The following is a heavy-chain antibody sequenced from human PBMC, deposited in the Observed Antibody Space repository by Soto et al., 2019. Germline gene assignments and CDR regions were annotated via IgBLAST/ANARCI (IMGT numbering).Heavy chain of an antibody. D-gene: IGHD4-17*01. Sequence: QVQLVQSGAEVKKPGSSVKVSCTASGGTFSTHTISWVRQAPGQGLEWMGRIIPVLGIANYAQRFKGRVTMTADTSTSTAYMELSSLRSEDTAVYYCARGRGGDDYGDYVLQGPNWFDPWGQGTLVTVSS. J-gene: IGHJ5*02. CDR3: ARGRGGDDYGDYVLQGPNWFDP. CDR2: IIPVLGIA. V-gene: IGHV1-69*02. CDR1: GGTFSTHT.